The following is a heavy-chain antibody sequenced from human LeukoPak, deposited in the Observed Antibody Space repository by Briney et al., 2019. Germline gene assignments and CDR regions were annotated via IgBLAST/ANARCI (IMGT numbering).Heavy chain of an antibody. V-gene: IGHV3-21*01. CDR2: ISSSGTYI. CDR3: AREGSSWYGGYFDY. CDR1: GFTFSSYS. Sequence: GGSPRLSCAASGFTFSSYSINWVRQAPGKGLEWVSSISSSGTYIYFADSVKGRFTISRDNAKNSLYLQMNSLRAEDTAVYYCAREGSSWYGGYFDYWGQGTLVTVSS. J-gene: IGHJ4*02. D-gene: IGHD6-13*01.